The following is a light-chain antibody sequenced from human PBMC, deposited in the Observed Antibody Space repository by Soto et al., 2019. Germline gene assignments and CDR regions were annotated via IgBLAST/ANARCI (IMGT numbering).Light chain of an antibody. CDR3: SSYTSSSTGV. Sequence: QSALTQPASVSGSPGQSITISRTGTSSDVGGYNYVSWYQQHPGKAPKLMIYDVSNRPSGVSNRFSGSKSGSTASLTISGLQAEDEADYYCSSYTSSSTGVFGTGTKLTVL. J-gene: IGLJ1*01. V-gene: IGLV2-14*01. CDR1: SSDVGGYNY. CDR2: DVS.